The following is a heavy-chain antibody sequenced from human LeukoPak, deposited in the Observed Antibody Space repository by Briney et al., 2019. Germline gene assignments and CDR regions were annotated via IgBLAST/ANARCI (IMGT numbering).Heavy chain of an antibody. CDR3: ARDRWELLNFGY. CDR1: GFTFSSYA. D-gene: IGHD2-15*01. V-gene: IGHV3-30*04. CDR2: ISYDGSNK. Sequence: GRSLRLSCAASGFTFSSYAMHWVRQAPGKGLEWVAVISYDGSNKYYADSVKGRFTISRDNSKNKLYLQMNSLRAEDTAVYYCARDRWELLNFGYWGQGTLVTVSS. J-gene: IGHJ4*02.